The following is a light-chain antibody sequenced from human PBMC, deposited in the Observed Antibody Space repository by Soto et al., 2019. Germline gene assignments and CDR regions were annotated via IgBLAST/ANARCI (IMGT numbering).Light chain of an antibody. CDR1: SSDVGGYNY. CDR3: SSYTTSSTLI. CDR2: EVN. V-gene: IGLV2-14*01. Sequence: QSALTQPASVSGSPGQSITISCTGTSSDVGGYNYVSWYRQYPGKAPKLIIHEVNNRPSGVSNRFSGSKSGNTASLTISGLQAEDEADYYCSSYTTSSTLIFGGGTKLTVL. J-gene: IGLJ2*01.